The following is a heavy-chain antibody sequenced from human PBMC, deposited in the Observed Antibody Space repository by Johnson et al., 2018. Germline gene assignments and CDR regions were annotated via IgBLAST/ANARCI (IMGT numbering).Heavy chain of an antibody. CDR2: LNPHTGDS. V-gene: IGHV1-8*01. D-gene: IGHD2-21*01. J-gene: IGHJ6*02. CDR1: GNTFTSYD. Sequence: QEQLGEAGAEVREPGVSVKVWCKASGNTFTSYDPCWVRQATGQGPARMGWLNPHTGDSGAAQQFQGRVTTTRDTYIRTASMELSRLTSEDTAVYYCARTLVVLTPYWMDVWGQGSTFIVSS. CDR3: ARTLVVLTPYWMDV.